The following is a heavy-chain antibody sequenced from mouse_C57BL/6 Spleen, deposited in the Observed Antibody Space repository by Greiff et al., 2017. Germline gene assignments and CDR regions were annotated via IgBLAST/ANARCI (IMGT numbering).Heavy chain of an antibody. CDR3: ARRDGSSLWYCDV. V-gene: IGHV1-61*01. Sequence: QVQLQQPGAELVRPGSSVKLSCKASGYTFTSYWMDWVKQRPGQGLEWIGNIYPSDSETHYNQKFKDKATLTVDKSSSTAYMQLSSLTSEDSAVDYGARRDGSSLWYCDVWGTGTTVTVSS. D-gene: IGHD1-1*01. CDR1: GYTFTSYW. J-gene: IGHJ1*03. CDR2: IYPSDSET.